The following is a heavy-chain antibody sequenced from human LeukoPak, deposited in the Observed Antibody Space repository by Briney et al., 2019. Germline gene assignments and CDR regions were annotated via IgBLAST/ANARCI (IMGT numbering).Heavy chain of an antibody. CDR3: ARLYCSSTSCYLDY. CDR1: GFTFDDYG. V-gene: IGHV3-20*04. J-gene: IGHJ4*02. D-gene: IGHD2-2*01. CDR2: INWNGGST. Sequence: GGSLRLSRAASGFTFDDYGMSWVRQAPGKGLEWVSGINWNGGSTGYADSVKGRFTISRDNAKNSLYLQMNSLRAEDTALYYCARLYCSSTSCYLDYWGRGTLVTVSS.